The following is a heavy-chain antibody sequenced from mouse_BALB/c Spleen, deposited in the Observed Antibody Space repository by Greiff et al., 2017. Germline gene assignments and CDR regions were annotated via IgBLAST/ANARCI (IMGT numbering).Heavy chain of an antibody. CDR2: ISSGGSYT. CDR1: GFTFSSYA. Sequence: EVQRVESGGGLVKPGGSLKLSCAASGFTFSSYAMSWVRQTPEKRLEWVATISSGGSYTYYPDSVKGRFTISRDNAKNTLYLQMSSLRSEDTAMYYCARRTATYYFDYWGQGTTLTVSS. J-gene: IGHJ2*01. D-gene: IGHD1-2*01. V-gene: IGHV5-9-3*01. CDR3: ARRTATYYFDY.